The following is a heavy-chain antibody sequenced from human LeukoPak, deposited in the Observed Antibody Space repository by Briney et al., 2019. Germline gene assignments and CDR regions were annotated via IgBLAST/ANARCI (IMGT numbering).Heavy chain of an antibody. CDR3: ARTTVTTSWAVDY. V-gene: IGHV4-30-4*01. CDR2: IYYSGST. D-gene: IGHD4-17*01. J-gene: IGHJ4*02. CDR1: GGSISGSSYY. Sequence: SETLSLTCTVSGGSISGSSYYWSWIRQPPGKGLEWIGYIYYSGSTYYNPSLKSRVTISVDTSKNQFSLKLSSVTAADTAVYYCARTTVTTSWAVDYWGQGTLVTVSS.